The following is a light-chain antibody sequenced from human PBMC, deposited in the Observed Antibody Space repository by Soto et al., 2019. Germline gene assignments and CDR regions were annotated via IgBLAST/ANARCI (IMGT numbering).Light chain of an antibody. CDR3: QQYGSSPWT. CDR2: GAS. Sequence: ELGLTQSPGTLSLSPGERATLSCRASQSVSSSYLAWYQQKPVQAPRLLIYGASSRATGIPDRVSGSGSGTDFTLTISRLEPEDFAVYYCQQYGSSPWTIGQGTKVVI. J-gene: IGKJ1*01. V-gene: IGKV3-20*01. CDR1: QSVSSSY.